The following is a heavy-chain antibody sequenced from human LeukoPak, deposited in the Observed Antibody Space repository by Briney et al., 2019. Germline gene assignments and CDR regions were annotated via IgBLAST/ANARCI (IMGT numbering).Heavy chain of an antibody. D-gene: IGHD3-10*01. CDR1: GFTFSSYL. Sequence: PGGSLRLSCAASGFTFSSYLMSWVRQAPGKGLEWVANIKQDGSEKYYVDSVKGRFTISKDNAKNSLYLQMNSLRAEDTAVYYCAREATFGECSDYWGQGTLVTVSS. CDR3: AREATFGECSDY. V-gene: IGHV3-7*01. CDR2: IKQDGSEK. J-gene: IGHJ4*02.